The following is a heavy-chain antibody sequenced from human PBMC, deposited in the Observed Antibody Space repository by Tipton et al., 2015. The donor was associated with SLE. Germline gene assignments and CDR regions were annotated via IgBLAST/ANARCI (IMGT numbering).Heavy chain of an antibody. V-gene: IGHV3-72*01. CDR3: ASLSRHHDFWSGSATDYNYIDV. CDR1: GFTFSDHY. J-gene: IGHJ6*03. Sequence: SLRLSCAASGFTFSDHYIDWVRQAPGKGLEWVGRARNKANSYTAEYAASVKGRFTISRDDSKNSVYLQMNSLKTEDTAVYYCASLSRHHDFWSGSATDYNYIDVWGKGTTVIVSS. CDR2: ARNKANSYTA. D-gene: IGHD3-3*01.